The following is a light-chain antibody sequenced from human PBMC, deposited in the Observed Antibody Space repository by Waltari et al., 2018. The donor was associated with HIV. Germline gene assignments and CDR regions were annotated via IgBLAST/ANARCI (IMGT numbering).Light chain of an antibody. Sequence: EVVLPLSPLSLPVALGQPASISCRSRQGLVSSYGNTYLTWLQEGPGQSPRRLIYNISNRDSGVPDTFSGSGTATDFTLTISRVEAEDVGVYYCMQSTHWPWTFGQGTRVEI. CDR2: NIS. J-gene: IGKJ1*01. CDR3: MQSTHWPWT. V-gene: IGKV2-30*01. CDR1: QGLVSSYGNTY.